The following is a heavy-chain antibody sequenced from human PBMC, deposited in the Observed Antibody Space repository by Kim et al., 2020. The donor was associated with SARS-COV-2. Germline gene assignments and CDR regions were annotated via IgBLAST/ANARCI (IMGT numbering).Heavy chain of an antibody. CDR1: GGSISSYY. D-gene: IGHD4-17*01. CDR2: IYYSGNT. J-gene: IGHJ4*02. V-gene: IGHV4-59*13. Sequence: SETLSLTCTVSGGSISSYYWSWIRQPPGKGLEWIGYIYYSGNTNYNPSLKSRVTISVDTSKNQFSLKLSSVTAADTAVYYCASLGDDYVIDYWGQGTLVTVSS. CDR3: ASLGDDYVIDY.